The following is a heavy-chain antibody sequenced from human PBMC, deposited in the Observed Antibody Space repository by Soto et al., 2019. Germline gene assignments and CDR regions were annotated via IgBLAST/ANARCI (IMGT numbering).Heavy chain of an antibody. J-gene: IGHJ3*02. V-gene: IGHV3-15*07. D-gene: IGHD3-22*01. CDR3: TTGGVYYYDSSGNLSAFDI. CDR1: GFTFSNAW. CDR2: IKSKTDGGTT. Sequence: EVQLVESGGGLVKPGGSLRLSCAASGFTFSNAWMNWVRQAPGKGLEWVGRIKSKTDGGTTDYAAPVKGRFTISRDDSKNTLYLQMNSLKTEDTAVYYCTTGGVYYYDSSGNLSAFDIWGQGTMVTVSS.